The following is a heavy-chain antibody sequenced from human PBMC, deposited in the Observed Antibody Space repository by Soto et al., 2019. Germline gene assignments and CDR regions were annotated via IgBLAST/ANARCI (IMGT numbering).Heavy chain of an antibody. J-gene: IGHJ4*02. D-gene: IGHD3-22*01. V-gene: IGHV3-30*18. Sequence: GGSLRLSCAASGFTFSSYGMHWVRQAPGKGLEWVAAISYDGSNKYYADSVKGRFTISRDNSKNTLYLQMNSLRAEDTAVYYCAKAGSSYYYDSSGVSGYWGQGTLVTVSS. CDR1: GFTFSSYG. CDR2: ISYDGSNK. CDR3: AKAGSSYYYDSSGVSGY.